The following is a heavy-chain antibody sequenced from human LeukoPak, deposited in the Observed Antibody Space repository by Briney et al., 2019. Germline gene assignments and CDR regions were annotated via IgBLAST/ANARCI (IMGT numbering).Heavy chain of an antibody. CDR3: ARGPYYYDSSGYYIPYYGMDV. J-gene: IGHJ6*02. V-gene: IGHV1-46*01. CDR2: INPSSGST. Sequence: EASVKVSCKASGYTFTSYYMHWVRQAPGQGLEWMGIINPSSGSTTYAQKFQGRATMTRDTSTSTVYMELSSLRSEDTAVYYCARGPYYYDSSGYYIPYYGMDVWGQGTTVTVSS. D-gene: IGHD3-22*01. CDR1: GYTFTSYY.